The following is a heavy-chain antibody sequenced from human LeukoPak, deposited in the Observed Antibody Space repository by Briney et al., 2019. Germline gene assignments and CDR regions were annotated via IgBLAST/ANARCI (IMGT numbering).Heavy chain of an antibody. CDR1: GYSFTCYL. D-gene: IGHD2-21*02. CDR2: VYPGDSDT. V-gene: IGHV5-51*01. CDR3: ARSYTGGDPAAHAFDI. Sequence: GVSLTISCKASGYSFTCYLIGWVRQMPGKGLEWMGIVYPGDSDTRYSPSFQGPVTISADKSIRTAYLQWSSLKASATAMYYFARSYTGGDPAAHAFDIWGQGTMVTVS. J-gene: IGHJ3*02.